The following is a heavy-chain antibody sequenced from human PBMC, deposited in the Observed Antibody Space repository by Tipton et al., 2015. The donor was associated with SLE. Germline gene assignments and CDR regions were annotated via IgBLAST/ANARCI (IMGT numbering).Heavy chain of an antibody. CDR2: IYHSGIT. Sequence: TLSLTCAVSGGSISSSDWCSWVRQPPGRGLEWIGEIYHSGITNYNPSLKSRVTMSLDKSKIQVSLNLNSVTAADTAVYYCARRSGSLLDYWGQGTLVAVSS. CDR3: ARRSGSLLDY. CDR1: GGSISSSDW. J-gene: IGHJ4*02. V-gene: IGHV4-4*02. D-gene: IGHD1-26*01.